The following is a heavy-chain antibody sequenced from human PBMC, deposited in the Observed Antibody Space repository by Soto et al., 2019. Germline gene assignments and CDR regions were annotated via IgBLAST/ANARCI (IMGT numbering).Heavy chain of an antibody. V-gene: IGHV6-1*01. Sequence: PSQTLSLTCAISGDSVSSNSAAWHWVRQSPSRGLEWLGRTYYRSKWYNDYAVSVKSRITINPDTSKNQFSLQLNSVTPEDTAVYYRGEAVADTNYSGMDVWGQGTTVTVSS. D-gene: IGHD6-19*01. CDR3: GEAVADTNYSGMDV. J-gene: IGHJ6*02. CDR1: GDSVSSNSAA. CDR2: TYYRSKWYN.